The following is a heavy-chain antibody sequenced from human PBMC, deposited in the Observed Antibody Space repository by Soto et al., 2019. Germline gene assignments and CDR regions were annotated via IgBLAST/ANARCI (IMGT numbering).Heavy chain of an antibody. D-gene: IGHD5-12*01. V-gene: IGHV3-64*01. CDR1: GFTFSSYA. Sequence: PGGSLRLSCAASGFTFSSYAMHWVRQAPGKGLEYVSAISSNGGSTYYANSVKGRFTISRDNSKNTLYLKMGSLRAEDMAVYYCARGRYSGYDPEGSAFDIWGQGTMVTVSS. CDR3: ARGRYSGYDPEGSAFDI. J-gene: IGHJ3*02. CDR2: ISSNGGST.